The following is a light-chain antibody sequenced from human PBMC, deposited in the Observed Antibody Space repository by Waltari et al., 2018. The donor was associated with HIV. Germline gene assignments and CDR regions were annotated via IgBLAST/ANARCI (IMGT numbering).Light chain of an antibody. Sequence: FILTQPHSVSGSPGETVTPSCTRSRGTIGHNSVQWYQQRPGRAPTTLIYDDNKRFSGVPSRFSGSLDRSSNSASLTISGLEAEDEADYYCQSYDSYSQVFGGGTRLTVL. V-gene: IGLV6-57*03. J-gene: IGLJ2*01. CDR2: DDN. CDR3: QSYDSYSQV. CDR1: RGTIGHNS.